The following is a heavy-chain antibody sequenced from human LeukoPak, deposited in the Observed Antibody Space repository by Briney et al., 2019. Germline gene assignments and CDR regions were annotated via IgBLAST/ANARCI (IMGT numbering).Heavy chain of an antibody. J-gene: IGHJ4*02. CDR3: ARDLGQLLSGEFGY. V-gene: IGHV1-69*13. D-gene: IGHD2-2*01. CDR2: IIPIFGTA. CDR1: GGTFSSYA. Sequence: SVKVSCKASGGTFSSYAISWVRQAPGQGLEWMGGIIPIFGTANYAQKFQGRVTVTADESTSTAYVELSSLRSEDTAVYYCARDLGQLLSGEFGYWGQGTLVTVSS.